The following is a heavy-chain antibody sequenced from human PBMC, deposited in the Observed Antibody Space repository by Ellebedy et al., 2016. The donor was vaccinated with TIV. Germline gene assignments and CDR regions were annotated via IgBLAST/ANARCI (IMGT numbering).Heavy chain of an antibody. CDR2: IYHSGST. V-gene: IGHV4-4*07. CDR1: GDSISSYY. Sequence: SETLSLXXIVSGDSISSYYWSWIRQPAGKGLEYIGRIYHSGSTNYNPSLKSRVTMSVDTSKNQFSLELSSVTVADTAVYYCATSRDGYKIDYWGPGILVTVSS. CDR3: ATSRDGYKIDY. J-gene: IGHJ4*02. D-gene: IGHD5-24*01.